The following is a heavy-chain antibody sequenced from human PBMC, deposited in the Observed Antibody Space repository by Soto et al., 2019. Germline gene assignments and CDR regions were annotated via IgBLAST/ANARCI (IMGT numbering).Heavy chain of an antibody. J-gene: IGHJ6*02. V-gene: IGHV1-18*01. CDR3: ARDYRFTIVGVDTWGDYYYGMDV. D-gene: IGHD3-3*01. CDR1: GYTFTSYG. Sequence: ASVKVSCKASGYTFTSYGISWVRQAPGQGLEWMGWISAYNGNTNYAQKLQGRVTMTTDTSTSTAYMELRSLRSDDTAVYYCARDYRFTIVGVDTWGDYYYGMDVWGQGTTVTVSS. CDR2: ISAYNGNT.